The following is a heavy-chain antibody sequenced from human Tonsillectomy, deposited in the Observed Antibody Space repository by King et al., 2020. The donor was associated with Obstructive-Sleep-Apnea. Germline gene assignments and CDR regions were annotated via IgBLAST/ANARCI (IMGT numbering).Heavy chain of an antibody. CDR1: GYTFTSYD. CDR2: MNPNSGNT. D-gene: IGHD6-19*01. Sequence: VQLVQSGAEVKKPGASVKVSCKASGYTFTSYDINWVRQATGQGLEWMGWMNPNSGNTGYVQNFQGRVTMTRNTSISTAYMELSSLGSEDTAVYYCARVFSGWYEGGIDYWGQGTLVTVSS. J-gene: IGHJ4*02. V-gene: IGHV1-8*01. CDR3: ARVFSGWYEGGIDY.